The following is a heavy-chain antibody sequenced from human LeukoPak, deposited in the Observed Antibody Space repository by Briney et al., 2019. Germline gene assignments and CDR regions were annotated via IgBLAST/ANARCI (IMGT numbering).Heavy chain of an antibody. V-gene: IGHV3-30-3*01. J-gene: IGHJ4*02. CDR3: ASYLPYYYGSGSLREDY. Sequence: GGSLRLSCAASGFTFSSYAMHWVRQAPGKGLEWVAVISYDGSNKYYADSVKGRFINSRDNSKNTLYLQMNSLRAEDTAVYYCASYLPYYYGSGSLREDYWGQGTLVTVSS. CDR2: ISYDGSNK. CDR1: GFTFSSYA. D-gene: IGHD3-10*01.